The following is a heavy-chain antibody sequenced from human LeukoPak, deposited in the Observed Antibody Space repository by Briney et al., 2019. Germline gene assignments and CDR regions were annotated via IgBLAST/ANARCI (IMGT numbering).Heavy chain of an antibody. Sequence: SETLSLTCIVSGGSISGNSHYWGWIRQPPGKGLEWIGSIYYSGSTHYNPSLKSRVTISVDTSKNQFSLKLSSMTAADTAVYYCARNCSGASCYGYFDFWGQGTLVTVSS. V-gene: IGHV4-39*01. CDR2: IYYSGST. CDR3: ARNCSGASCYGYFDF. D-gene: IGHD2-2*01. J-gene: IGHJ4*02. CDR1: GGSISGNSHY.